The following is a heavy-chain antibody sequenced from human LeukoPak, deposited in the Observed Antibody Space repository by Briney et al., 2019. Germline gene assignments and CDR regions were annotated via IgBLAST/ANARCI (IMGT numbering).Heavy chain of an antibody. CDR1: GYTFNSYG. J-gene: IGHJ5*02. CDR3: AREPTGLGLDP. Sequence: ASVELYCKSSGYTFNSYGITWVRQAPAPGLEWMGWINTYNGNTNYTQKLQGRVTMTTDTSTSTAYMDLRSLRSDDTAVYYCAREPTGLGLDPWGQGTLVTVSS. V-gene: IGHV1-18*01. CDR2: INTYNGNT.